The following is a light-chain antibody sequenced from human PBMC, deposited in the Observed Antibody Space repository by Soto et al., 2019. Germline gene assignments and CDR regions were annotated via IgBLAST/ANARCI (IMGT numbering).Light chain of an antibody. V-gene: IGKV3-15*01. CDR3: QQRINWPST. CDR2: GAS. CDR1: QSVRSN. J-gene: IGKJ5*01. Sequence: EIVMTQSPATLSVSPGERATLSCRASQSVRSNLAWYQQKPGQAPRLLIYGASTRATGIPARFSGSGSGTDFTLTISSLEPEDFAVYYCQQRINWPSTFGQGTRLEIK.